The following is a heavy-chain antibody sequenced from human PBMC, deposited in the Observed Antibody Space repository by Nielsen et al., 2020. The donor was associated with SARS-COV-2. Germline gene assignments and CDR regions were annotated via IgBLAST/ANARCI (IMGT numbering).Heavy chain of an antibody. D-gene: IGHD1-26*01. J-gene: IGHJ5*02. Sequence: SVQVSCKASGYSFTSYDMHWVRQAPGQGLEWMGVIYPSVGSTIYAQKFQGRVTMTRDTSTSTVSMELSSLRSEDTAVYYCARGAWLDPWGQGTLVSVSS. V-gene: IGHV1-46*01. CDR1: GYSFTSYD. CDR3: ARGAWLDP. CDR2: IYPSVGST.